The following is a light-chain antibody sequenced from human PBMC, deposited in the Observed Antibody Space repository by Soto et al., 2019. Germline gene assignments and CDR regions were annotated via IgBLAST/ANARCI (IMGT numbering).Light chain of an antibody. V-gene: IGLV2-23*01. CDR2: EDI. CDR3: CSYAGGTAVV. CDR1: SSDVGKYNL. Sequence: QSALTQPASVSASPGQSITLSCTGTSSDVGKYNLVPQHQPHPGKASKLMIYEDIERTSGVSNRFSGSKSGNTASLTISGLQSEDEADYYCCSYAGGTAVVFGGGTKLTVL. J-gene: IGLJ2*01.